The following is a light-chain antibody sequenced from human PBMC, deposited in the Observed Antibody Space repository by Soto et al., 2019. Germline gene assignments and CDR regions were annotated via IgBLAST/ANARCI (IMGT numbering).Light chain of an antibody. CDR1: QSISSW. Sequence: DLEMTQSPSTLSASVGDRVTISCRASQSISSWLAWYQQKPGRAPDLLIFHASSLESGVPSRFSGSGSGTEFTLTISSLQHEDFATYYCQQYNSYSGTFGQGTKVEIK. J-gene: IGKJ1*01. CDR3: QQYNSYSGT. CDR2: HAS. V-gene: IGKV1-5*01.